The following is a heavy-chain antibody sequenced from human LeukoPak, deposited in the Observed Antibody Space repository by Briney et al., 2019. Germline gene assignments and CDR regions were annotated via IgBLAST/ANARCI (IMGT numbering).Heavy chain of an antibody. V-gene: IGHV4-61*02. CDR2: VYTSGST. J-gene: IGHJ4*02. CDR1: GGSISSGSYC. Sequence: SQTLSLTCTVSGGSISSGSYCWSWIRQSAGKGLEWIGRVYTSGSTNYNPSLKSRVTISVDTPKNQFSLKLSSVTAADTAVYYCGRDKHRSRWVDYWGQGTLVTVSS. D-gene: IGHD4-23*01. CDR3: GRDKHRSRWVDY.